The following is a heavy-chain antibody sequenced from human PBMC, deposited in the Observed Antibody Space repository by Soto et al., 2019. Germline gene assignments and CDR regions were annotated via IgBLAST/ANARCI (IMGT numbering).Heavy chain of an antibody. CDR2: ISPYNGNT. D-gene: IGHD3-22*01. Sequence: ASVKVSCKASGYTFTSYGIRWVRQAPGQGLEWMGWISPYNGNTTYAQKLQGRVTMTTDTSTSTAYMELRSLRSDDTAVYYCARVRLYYDSSGYYGYFDCWGQGTLVTVSS. CDR1: GYTFTSYG. J-gene: IGHJ4*02. V-gene: IGHV1-18*04. CDR3: ARVRLYYDSSGYYGYFDC.